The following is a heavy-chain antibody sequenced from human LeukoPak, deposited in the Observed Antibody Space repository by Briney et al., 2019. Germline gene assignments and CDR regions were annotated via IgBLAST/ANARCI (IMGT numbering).Heavy chain of an antibody. CDR1: GFIINNHW. J-gene: IGHJ6*02. Sequence: PGSSLRLSCAASGFIINNHWMTWVRQAPGKGPEWVANINKDGREKYYVDSVKGRFTISRDTAKNSLYLQMNNVRAEDTALYYCARNDDMDVWGQGTTVIVSS. V-gene: IGHV3-7*03. D-gene: IGHD1-1*01. CDR3: ARNDDMDV. CDR2: INKDGREK.